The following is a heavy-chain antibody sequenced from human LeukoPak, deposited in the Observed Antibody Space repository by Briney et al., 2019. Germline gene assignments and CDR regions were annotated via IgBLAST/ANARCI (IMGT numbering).Heavy chain of an antibody. CDR3: ARDITVRGVITLPDSYYYYGMDV. Sequence: GASVKVSCKASGYTFTSYYMHWVRQAPGQGLEWMGIINPSGGSTSYAQKFQGRVTMTRDTSASTVYMELSSLRSEDTAVYYCARDITVRGVITLPDSYYYYGMDVWGQGTTVTVSS. D-gene: IGHD3-10*01. CDR1: GYTFTSYY. J-gene: IGHJ6*02. CDR2: INPSGGST. V-gene: IGHV1-46*01.